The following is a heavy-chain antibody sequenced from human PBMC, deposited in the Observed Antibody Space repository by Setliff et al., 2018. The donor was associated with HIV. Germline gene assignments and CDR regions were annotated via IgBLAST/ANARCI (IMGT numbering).Heavy chain of an antibody. CDR1: GGSISSSNW. CDR3: ARSTVGAGASFP. V-gene: IGHV4-4*02. Sequence: PSETLSLTCAVSGGSISSSNWWSWVRQPPGKGLEWIGSSYYSGSTDHNPSLKRRVSISLDTSKNQFSLRLNSATAADTAIYYCARSTVGAGASFPWGRGILVTVSS. J-gene: IGHJ5*02. D-gene: IGHD1-26*01. CDR2: SYYSGST.